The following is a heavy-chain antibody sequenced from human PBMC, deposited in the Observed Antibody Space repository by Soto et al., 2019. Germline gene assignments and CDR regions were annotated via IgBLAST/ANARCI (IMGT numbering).Heavy chain of an antibody. Sequence: GASVKVSCKASGGTFSTYTINWVRQAPGQGLEWMGRIIPILGIANYAQKFQGRVTITADKSTSTAYMELSSLRSEDTAVYYCARDTSDSSSWYVPFDYWGQGTLVTVSS. CDR3: ARDTSDSSSWYVPFDY. J-gene: IGHJ4*02. CDR1: GGTFSTYT. V-gene: IGHV1-69*04. CDR2: IIPILGIA. D-gene: IGHD6-13*01.